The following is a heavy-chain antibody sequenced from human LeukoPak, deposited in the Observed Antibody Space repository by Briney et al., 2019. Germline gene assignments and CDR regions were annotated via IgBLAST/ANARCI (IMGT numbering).Heavy chain of an antibody. V-gene: IGHV3-66*01. D-gene: IGHD1-26*01. CDR2: IYSGGST. J-gene: IGHJ3*02. Sequence: GGSLRLSCAASGFTVSSNYMSWVRQAPGKGLEWVSVIYSGGSTYYADSVKGRFTISRDNSKNTLYLQMNSLRAEDTAVYYCARDPRLIVGATTGAFDIWGQGTMVTVSS. CDR3: ARDPRLIVGATTGAFDI. CDR1: GFTVSSNY.